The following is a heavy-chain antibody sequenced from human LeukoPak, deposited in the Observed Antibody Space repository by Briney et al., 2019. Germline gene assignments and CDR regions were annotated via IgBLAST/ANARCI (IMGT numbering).Heavy chain of an antibody. Sequence: ASVKVSCKASGYTFTSYAMHWVRQAPGQRLEWMGWINAGNGNTKYSQEFQGRVTITRDTSASTAYMELSSLRSEDMAVYYCARGAYYDSSGYSDAFDIWGQGTMVTVSS. D-gene: IGHD3-22*01. J-gene: IGHJ3*02. CDR2: INAGNGNT. V-gene: IGHV1-3*03. CDR1: GYTFTSYA. CDR3: ARGAYYDSSGYSDAFDI.